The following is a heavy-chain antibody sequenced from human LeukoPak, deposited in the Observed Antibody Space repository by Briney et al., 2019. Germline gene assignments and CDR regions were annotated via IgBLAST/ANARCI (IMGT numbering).Heavy chain of an antibody. Sequence: GGSLRLSCAASGFTVSSNYMSWVRQAPGKGLEWVSVIYSGGSTYYADSVKGRFTISRDNSKNTLYLQMNSLRAEDTAVYYCASGQGLTGYYRYFDYWGQGTLVTVSS. CDR2: IYSGGST. J-gene: IGHJ4*02. D-gene: IGHD3-9*01. CDR3: ASGQGLTGYYRYFDY. CDR1: GFTVSSNY. V-gene: IGHV3-66*01.